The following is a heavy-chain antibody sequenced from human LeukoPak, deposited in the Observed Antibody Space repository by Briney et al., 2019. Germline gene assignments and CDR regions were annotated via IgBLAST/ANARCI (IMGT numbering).Heavy chain of an antibody. J-gene: IGHJ5*02. CDR2: IFTTGTT. V-gene: IGHV4-4*07. Sequence: SETLSLTCTVSGGFITGHYWSWVRQPAGKALEYIGRIFTTGTTDYNPSLESRVTLSLDTSKNQFSLQLTSVTAADMAVYYCARANYDILTGWWFDPWGQGTLVTVSS. CDR1: GGFITGHY. CDR3: ARANYDILTGWWFDP. D-gene: IGHD3-9*01.